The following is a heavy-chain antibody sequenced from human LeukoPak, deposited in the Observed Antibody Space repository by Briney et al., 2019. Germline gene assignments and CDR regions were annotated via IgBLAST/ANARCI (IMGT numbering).Heavy chain of an antibody. D-gene: IGHD3-10*01. CDR2: IKSKAAGGAT. V-gene: IGHV3-15*01. J-gene: IGHJ3*02. CDR3: LDLGSPHLFDI. CDR1: GFTLTNAR. Sequence: GGSLRLSCAASGFTLTNARMDWVRQAPGKGLEWVGRIKSKAAGGATHYAAPVKGRFTISRDDSQNMLYLQMNSLKTEDTAIYYCLDLGSPHLFDIWGQGAVVTVSS.